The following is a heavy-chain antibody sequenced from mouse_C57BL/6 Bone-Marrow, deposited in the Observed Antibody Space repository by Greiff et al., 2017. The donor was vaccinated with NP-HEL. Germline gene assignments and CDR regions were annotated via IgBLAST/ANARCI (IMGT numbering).Heavy chain of an antibody. Sequence: QVQLQQPGAELVRPGSSVKLSCKASGYTFTSYWMQWVKQRPIQGLEWIGNIDPSDSETHYNQKFKDKATLTVDKSSSTAYMQLSSLTSEDSAVYYCARRGDYDERAWFAYWGQGTLVTVSA. CDR2: IDPSDSET. D-gene: IGHD2-4*01. CDR1: GYTFTSYW. J-gene: IGHJ3*01. V-gene: IGHV1-52*01. CDR3: ARRGDYDERAWFAY.